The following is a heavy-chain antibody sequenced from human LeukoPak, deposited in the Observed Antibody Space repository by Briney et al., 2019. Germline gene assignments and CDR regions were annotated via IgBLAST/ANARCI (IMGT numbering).Heavy chain of an antibody. CDR2: INHSGST. J-gene: IGHJ5*02. D-gene: IGHD1-26*01. Sequence: SETLSLTRAVYGGSFSGYYWSWIRQPPGKGLEWIGEINHSGSTNYNPSLKSRVTISVDTSKNQFSLKLSSVTAADTAVYYCARGARYSGSYWASTRRYNWFDPWGQGTLVTVSS. CDR3: ARGARYSGSYWASTRRYNWFDP. V-gene: IGHV4-34*01. CDR1: GGSFSGYY.